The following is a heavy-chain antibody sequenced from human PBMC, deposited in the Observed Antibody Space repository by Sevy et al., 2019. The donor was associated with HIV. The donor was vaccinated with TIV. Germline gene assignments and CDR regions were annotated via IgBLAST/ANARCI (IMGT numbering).Heavy chain of an antibody. D-gene: IGHD3-9*01. CDR1: GFTFSSYW. CDR3: ARDPNYIYDILTGYYSFFAY. J-gene: IGHJ4*02. Sequence: GGSLRLSCAASGFTFSSYWMHWVRQAPGKGLVWVSRINSDGSSTSYADSVKGRFTISSDNAKNTLYLKMNSLRAEDTAVYYCARDPNYIYDILTGYYSFFAYWGQGTLVTVSS. CDR2: INSDGSST. V-gene: IGHV3-74*01.